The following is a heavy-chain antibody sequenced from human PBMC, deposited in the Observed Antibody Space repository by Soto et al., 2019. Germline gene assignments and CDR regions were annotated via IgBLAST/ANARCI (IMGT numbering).Heavy chain of an antibody. CDR2: ISGSGGST. J-gene: IGHJ4*02. V-gene: IGHV3-23*01. CDR1: GFTFSSYA. CDR3: ATRTNCSSTSCYASRRGWGRYYFDY. D-gene: IGHD2-2*01. Sequence: GGSLRLSCAASGFTFSSYAMSWVRQAPGKGLEWVSAISGSGGSTYYADSVKGRFTISRDNSKNTLYLQMNSLRAEDTAVYYCATRTNCSSTSCYASRRGWGRYYFDYWGQGTLVTVSS.